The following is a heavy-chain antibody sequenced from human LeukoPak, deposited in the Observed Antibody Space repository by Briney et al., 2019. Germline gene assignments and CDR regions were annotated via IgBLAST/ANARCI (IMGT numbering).Heavy chain of an antibody. CDR1: GFTFSSYA. Sequence: GGSLRLSCAASGFTFSSYAMHWVRQAPGKGLEWVSVIYSGGSTYYADSVKGRFTISRHNSKNTLYLQMNSLRAEDTAVYYCATGYSSGWYSVSDYWGQGTLVTVSS. CDR2: IYSGGST. D-gene: IGHD6-19*01. J-gene: IGHJ4*02. V-gene: IGHV3-53*04. CDR3: ATGYSSGWYSVSDY.